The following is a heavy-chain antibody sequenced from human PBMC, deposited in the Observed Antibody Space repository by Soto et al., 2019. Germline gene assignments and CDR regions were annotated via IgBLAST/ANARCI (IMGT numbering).Heavy chain of an antibody. CDR2: IYYSGST. CDR3: ARVPRDYYGSGRQHYYYYGMDV. CDR1: GGSISSYY. V-gene: IGHV4-59*01. J-gene: IGHJ6*02. D-gene: IGHD3-10*01. Sequence: SETLSLTCTVSGGSISSYYWSWIRQPPGKGLEWIGYIYYSGSTNYNPSLKSRVTISVDTSKNQFSLKLSSVTAADTAVYYCARVPRDYYGSGRQHYYYYGMDVWGQGTTVTVSS.